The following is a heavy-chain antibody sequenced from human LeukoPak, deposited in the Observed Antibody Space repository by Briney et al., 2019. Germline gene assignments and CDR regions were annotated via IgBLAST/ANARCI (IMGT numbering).Heavy chain of an antibody. CDR2: IYYSGST. Sequence: SQTLSLTCTVSGGSISSGGYYWSWIRQHPGKGLEWIGYIYYSGSTYYNPSLKSRVTISVDTSKNQFSLKLSSVTAADTAVYYCARGPGSGYAFDIWGQGTMVTVSS. V-gene: IGHV4-31*03. D-gene: IGHD3-22*01. CDR1: GGSISSGGYY. J-gene: IGHJ3*02. CDR3: ARGPGSGYAFDI.